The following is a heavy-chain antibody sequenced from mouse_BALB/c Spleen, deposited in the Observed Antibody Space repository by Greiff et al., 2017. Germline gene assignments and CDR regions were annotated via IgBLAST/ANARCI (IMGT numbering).Heavy chain of an antibody. CDR1: GFTFSSYG. CDR3: ARHITTALFDY. J-gene: IGHJ2*01. D-gene: IGHD1-2*01. V-gene: IGHV5-6*01. CDR2: ISSGGSYT. Sequence: EVQVVESGGDLVKPGGSLKLSCAASGFTFSSYGMSWVRQTPDKRLEWVATISSGGSYTYYPDSVKGRFTISRDNAKNTLYLQMSSLKSEDTAMYYCARHITTALFDYWGQGTTLTVSS.